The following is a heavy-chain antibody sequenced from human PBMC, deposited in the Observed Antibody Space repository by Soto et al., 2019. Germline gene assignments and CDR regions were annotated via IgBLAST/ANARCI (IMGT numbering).Heavy chain of an antibody. CDR2: INHSGST. Sequence: PSETLSLTCAVYGGSFSCYYWSWIRQPPGKGLEWIGEINHSGSTNYNPSLKSRVTISVDTSKNQFSLKLSSVTAADTAVYYCARGGFDFWSGYYGXGVRINWFDPWGQGTLVTVSS. CDR1: GGSFSCYY. D-gene: IGHD3-3*01. CDR3: ARGGFDFWSGYYGXGVRINWFDP. V-gene: IGHV4-34*01. J-gene: IGHJ5*02.